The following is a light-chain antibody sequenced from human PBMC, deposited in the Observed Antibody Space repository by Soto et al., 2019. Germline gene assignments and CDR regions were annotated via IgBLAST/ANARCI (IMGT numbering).Light chain of an antibody. J-gene: IGKJ1*01. V-gene: IGKV3-20*01. CDR1: QSVSSY. CDR3: QQYGGSPQT. Sequence: EIVLTQSPGTLSLSPGERATLSCRASQSVSSYLAWYQRKPGQAPRLLIYGASSGATGIPDRFSGSGSGTDFTLTISRLEPEDFAVYYCQQYGGSPQTFGQGTKVEIK. CDR2: GAS.